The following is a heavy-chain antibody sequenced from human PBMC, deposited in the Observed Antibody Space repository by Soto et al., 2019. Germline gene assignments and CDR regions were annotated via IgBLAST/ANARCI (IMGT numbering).Heavy chain of an antibody. CDR2: IVVGSGNT. CDR1: GFTFTSSA. D-gene: IGHD3-3*01. V-gene: IGHV1-58*01. Sequence: ASVKVSCKASGFTFTSSAVQWVRQARGQRLGWIGWIVVGSGNTNYAQKFQERVTITRDMSTSTAYMELSSLRSEDTAVYYCAADYNFWSGYSNYYYGMDVWGQGTTVTVSS. J-gene: IGHJ6*02. CDR3: AADYNFWSGYSNYYYGMDV.